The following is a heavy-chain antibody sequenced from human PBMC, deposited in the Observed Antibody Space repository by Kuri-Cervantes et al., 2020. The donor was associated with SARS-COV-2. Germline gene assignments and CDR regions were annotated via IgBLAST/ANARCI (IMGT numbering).Heavy chain of an antibody. D-gene: IGHD1-26*01. J-gene: IGHJ4*02. CDR2: IHGTGRT. CDR3: ARVSLALWELRFVSSVRRGYYFDY. Sequence: GESLKISCAASGFTFSSYSMNWVRQAPGKGLEWVSVIHGTGRTYYADSVKGRFTISRDNSKNTLYLQMNSLRAEDTAVYYCARVSLALWELRFVSSVRRGYYFDYWGQGTLVTVSS. V-gene: IGHV3-66*01. CDR1: GFTFSSYS.